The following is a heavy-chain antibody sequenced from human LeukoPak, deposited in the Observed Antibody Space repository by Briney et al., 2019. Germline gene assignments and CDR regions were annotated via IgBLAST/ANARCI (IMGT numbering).Heavy chain of an antibody. D-gene: IGHD6-13*01. CDR3: ARGVRGQQLVYYYYYYMDV. Sequence: SETLSLTCTVSGGSISSSSYYWGWIRQPPGKGLEWIGSIYYSGSTYYNPSLKSRVTISVDTSKNQFSLKLSSVTAADTAVYYCARGVRGQQLVYYYYYYMDVWGKGTTVTVSS. V-gene: IGHV4-39*07. J-gene: IGHJ6*03. CDR1: GGSISSSSYY. CDR2: IYYSGST.